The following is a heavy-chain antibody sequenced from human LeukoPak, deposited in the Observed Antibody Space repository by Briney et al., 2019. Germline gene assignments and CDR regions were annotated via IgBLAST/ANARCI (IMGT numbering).Heavy chain of an antibody. J-gene: IGHJ5*02. CDR3: ASSGYSSSWYPLYNWFDP. V-gene: IGHV4-59*12. Sequence: SETLSLTCTVSGGSISSYYWSWIRQPPGKGLELIGYIYYSGSTNYNPSLRSRVTMSVDTSKNQFSLKLSSVTAADTAVYYCASSGYSSSWYPLYNWFDPWGQGTLVTVSS. D-gene: IGHD6-13*01. CDR2: IYYSGST. CDR1: GGSISSYY.